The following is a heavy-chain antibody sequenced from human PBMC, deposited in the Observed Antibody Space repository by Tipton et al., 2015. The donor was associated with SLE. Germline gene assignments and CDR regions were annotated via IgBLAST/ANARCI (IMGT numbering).Heavy chain of an antibody. CDR2: IYYSGST. Sequence: TLSLTCTVSGGSVSSGSYYWAWIRQPPGKGPEWIGTIYYSGSTYYYPSLKSRVTVSVDTSKVQFSLRLTSMTAADTAVYFCARAIGVNYFNLWGQGTLVTVSS. CDR1: GGSVSSGSYY. V-gene: IGHV4-39*07. J-gene: IGHJ4*02. D-gene: IGHD3-16*01. CDR3: ARAIGVNYFNL.